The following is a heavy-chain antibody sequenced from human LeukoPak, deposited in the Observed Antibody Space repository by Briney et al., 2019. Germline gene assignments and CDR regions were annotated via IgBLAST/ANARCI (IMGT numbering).Heavy chain of an antibody. D-gene: IGHD1-14*01. CDR2: VDPNSGGT. V-gene: IGHV1-2*02. J-gene: IGHJ4*02. CDR3: AREPLYQRPFDY. CDR1: GYMFTGYY. Sequence: ASVKVSCKTSGYMFTGYYVHWVRQAPGQGLEWMGWVDPNSGGTNYAQKFQGRVTMTRDTSISTAYMELSRLRSDDTAVYYSAREPLYQRPFDYWGQGTLVTVSS.